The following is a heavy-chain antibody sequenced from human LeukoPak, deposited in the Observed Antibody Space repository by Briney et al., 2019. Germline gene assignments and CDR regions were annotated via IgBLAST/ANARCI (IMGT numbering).Heavy chain of an antibody. D-gene: IGHD3-10*01. J-gene: IGHJ5*02. CDR3: ARDPDENGSGSPLTTDNWFDP. CDR1: GFTFSSYW. CDR2: IKQDGSEK. V-gene: IGHV3-7*01. Sequence: GGSLRLSCAASGFTFSSYWMSWVRQAPGKGLEWVANIKQDGSEKYYVDSVKGRFTISRDNAKNSLYLQMNSLRAEDTAVYYCARDPDENGSGSPLTTDNWFDPWGQGTLVTVSS.